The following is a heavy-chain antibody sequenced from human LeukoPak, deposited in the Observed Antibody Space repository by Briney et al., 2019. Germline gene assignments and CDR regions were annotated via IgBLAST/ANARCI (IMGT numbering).Heavy chain of an antibody. CDR3: ARDKIEGPTLFDY. V-gene: IGHV3-7*01. Sequence: GSLRLSCAASGFSFSRSWMSWVRQAPGKRLEWVGNIKQEGGEIYNVSSVKGRFTISRDNAKNSLFLQMNSLRAEDTAVYDCARDKIEGPTLFDYWGQGTLVTVSS. CDR2: IKQEGGEI. J-gene: IGHJ4*02. CDR1: GFSFSRSW.